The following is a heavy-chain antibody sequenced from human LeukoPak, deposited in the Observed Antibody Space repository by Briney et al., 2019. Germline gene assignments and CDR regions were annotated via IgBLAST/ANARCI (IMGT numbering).Heavy chain of an antibody. Sequence: GGSLRLSCAASGFTFSSYGMHWVRQAPGKGLEWVAFIRYDGSNKYYADSVKGRFTISRDNSKNTLYLQMNSLRAEDTAVYYCAKIRGFGEFSAFDIWGQGTMVTVSS. J-gene: IGHJ3*02. CDR3: AKIRGFGEFSAFDI. CDR1: GFTFSSYG. V-gene: IGHV3-30*02. CDR2: IRYDGSNK. D-gene: IGHD3-10*01.